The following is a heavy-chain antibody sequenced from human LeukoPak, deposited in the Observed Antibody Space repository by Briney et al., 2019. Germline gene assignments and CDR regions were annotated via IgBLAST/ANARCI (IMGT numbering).Heavy chain of an antibody. D-gene: IGHD6-13*01. CDR1: GFAFSSYV. CDR3: AKVDGVRAAPGRGRVDS. J-gene: IGHJ4*02. V-gene: IGHV3-23*01. CDR2: ISGSGGTT. Sequence: PGGSLRHSCAASGFAFSSYVMTWVRQAPGKGLEWASGISGSGGTTYDADSVKGRFTVSRDNSKSTLYLQLNSLRVEDTAVYYCAKVDGVRAAPGRGRVDSWGQGTLVTVSS.